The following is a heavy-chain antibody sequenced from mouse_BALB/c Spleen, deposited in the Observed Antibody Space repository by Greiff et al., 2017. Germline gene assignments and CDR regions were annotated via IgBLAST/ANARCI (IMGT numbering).Heavy chain of an antibody. CDR1: GYTFTDYN. Sequence: VQLKESGPELVKPGASVKIPCKASGYTFTDYNMDWVKQSHGKSLEWIGDINPNNGGTIYNQKFKGKATLTVDKSSSTAYMELRSLTSEDTAVYYCARWGYGKYGYYYAMDYWGQGTSVTVSS. CDR3: ARWGYGKYGYYYAMDY. V-gene: IGHV1-18*01. D-gene: IGHD2-10*02. CDR2: INPNNGGT. J-gene: IGHJ4*01.